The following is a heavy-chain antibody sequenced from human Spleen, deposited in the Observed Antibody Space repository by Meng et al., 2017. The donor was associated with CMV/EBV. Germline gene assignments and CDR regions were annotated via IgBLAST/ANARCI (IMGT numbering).Heavy chain of an antibody. CDR3: ARVGTGTTSFDY. CDR1: GFTFSDHY. J-gene: IGHJ4*02. D-gene: IGHD1-7*01. CDR2: TRNKANSYTT. V-gene: IGHV3-72*01. Sequence: LSLTCAASGFTFSDHYMDWVRQAPGKGLEWVGRTRNKANSYTTEYAASVKGRFTISRDDSKNSLYLQMNSLKTEDTAVYYFARVGTGTTSFDYWGQGTLVTVSS.